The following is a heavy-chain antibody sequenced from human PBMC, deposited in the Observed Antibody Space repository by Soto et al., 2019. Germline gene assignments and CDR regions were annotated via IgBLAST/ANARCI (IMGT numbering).Heavy chain of an antibody. V-gene: IGHV3-21*01. CDR2: ISSSSSYI. J-gene: IGHJ6*02. Sequence: GGSLRLSCAASGFTFSSYSMNWVRQAPGKGLEWVSSISSSSSYIYYADSVKGRFTISRDNAKNSLYLQMNSLRAEDTAVYYCARDIVEPWHLEYYYYGMDVWGQGTTVTVSS. D-gene: IGHD3-16*02. CDR1: GFTFSSYS. CDR3: ARDIVEPWHLEYYYYGMDV.